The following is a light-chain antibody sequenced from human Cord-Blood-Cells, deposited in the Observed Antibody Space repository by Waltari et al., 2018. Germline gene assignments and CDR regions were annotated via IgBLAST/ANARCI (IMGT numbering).Light chain of an antibody. J-gene: IGKJ2*01. CDR2: DAS. Sequence: DIQMTQSPSTLSASVGVRVTITCRASQSSSSWLAWYQQKPGKAPKPLIYDASSLESGVPSRFSGSGSGTEFTLTISSLQPDDFATYYCQQYNSYLYTFGQGTKLEIK. CDR1: QSSSSW. CDR3: QQYNSYLYT. V-gene: IGKV1-5*01.